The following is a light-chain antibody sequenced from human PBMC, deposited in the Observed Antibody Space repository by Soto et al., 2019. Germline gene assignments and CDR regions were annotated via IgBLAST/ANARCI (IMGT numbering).Light chain of an antibody. CDR3: QPYNPNRT. V-gene: IGKV1-5*01. J-gene: IGKJ1*01. CDR1: QSISRW. Sequence: DIQMTQSPSTLSASVGDRVTITCRASQSISRWLDWYQQKPGKAPKVLIYDASSLESGVTSRFSGSGSVTEFTLTLSSLQPDDFATYYCQPYNPNRTFGQGTKVDIK. CDR2: DAS.